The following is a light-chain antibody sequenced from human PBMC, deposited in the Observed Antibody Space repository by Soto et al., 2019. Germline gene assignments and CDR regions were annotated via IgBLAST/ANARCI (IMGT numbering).Light chain of an antibody. V-gene: IGLV2-14*01. J-gene: IGLJ1*01. CDR2: GVT. Sequence: QSALTQPASVSGSPGQSITISCTGSGSDIGAYNYVSWYQQHPGKAPKLLIHGVTRRPSGVSSRFSASKSAYTASLTISGLQAEDEADYYCSSYTGGNPSYVFGTGTKVTVL. CDR3: SSYTGGNPSYV. CDR1: GSDIGAYNY.